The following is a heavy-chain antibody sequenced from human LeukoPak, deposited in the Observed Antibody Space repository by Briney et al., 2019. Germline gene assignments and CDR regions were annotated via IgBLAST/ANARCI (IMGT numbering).Heavy chain of an antibody. CDR1: GGSINSRSYY. V-gene: IGHV4-39*07. J-gene: IGHJ4*02. CDR3: ATTPYYYDSSGYSLGDF. CDR2: INHSGST. D-gene: IGHD3-22*01. Sequence: SETLSLTCTVSGGSINSRSYYWSWIRQPPGKGLEWIGEINHSGSTNYNPSLKSRVTISVDTSKNQFSLKLSSVTAADTAVYYCATTPYYYDSSGYSLGDFWGQGTLVTVSS.